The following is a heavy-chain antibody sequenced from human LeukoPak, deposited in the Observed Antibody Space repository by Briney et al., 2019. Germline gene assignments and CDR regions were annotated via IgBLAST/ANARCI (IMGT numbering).Heavy chain of an antibody. J-gene: IGHJ4*02. V-gene: IGHV3-21*01. CDR1: GFTFSSYS. CDR2: ISSSSSYI. CDR3: ARVWAPHARIAAAGSGSYSH. D-gene: IGHD6-13*01. Sequence: PGGSLRLSCAASGFTFSSYSMNWVRQAPGKGLEWVSSISSSSSYIYYADSVKGRFTISRDNAKNSLYLQMNSLRAEDTAVYYCARVWAPHARIAAAGSGSYSHWGQGTLVTVSS.